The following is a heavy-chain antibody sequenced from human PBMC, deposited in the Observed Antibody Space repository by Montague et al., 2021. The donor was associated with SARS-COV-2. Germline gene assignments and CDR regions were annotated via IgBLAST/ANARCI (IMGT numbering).Heavy chain of an antibody. CDR2: IYSNGNT. Sequence: TLSLTCTVSGGSISSDYYYWSWIRQPAGKGLEWIGRIYSNGNTNYYPSLKSRVTISADTSANQLYLKLSSVTAADPAVYYCARVGRAATDYFDYWGQGILVTVSS. V-gene: IGHV4-61*02. CDR3: ARVGRAATDYFDY. J-gene: IGHJ4*02. CDR1: GGSISSDYYY. D-gene: IGHD6-13*01.